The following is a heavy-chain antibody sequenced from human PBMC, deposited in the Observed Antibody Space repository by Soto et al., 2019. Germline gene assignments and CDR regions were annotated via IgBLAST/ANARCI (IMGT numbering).Heavy chain of an antibody. CDR1: GDTFTNYW. V-gene: IGHV5-51*01. CDR3: ARHGAYFDY. D-gene: IGHD3-16*01. Sequence: PGEPLRNPCKGDGDTFTNYWIGLVRPMPGKGLEWMGIIYPGDSDTRYSPSFQGQVTISADKSISTAYLQWSSLKASDTAMYFCARHGAYFDYWGQGNLVTVSS. CDR2: IYPGDSDT. J-gene: IGHJ4*02.